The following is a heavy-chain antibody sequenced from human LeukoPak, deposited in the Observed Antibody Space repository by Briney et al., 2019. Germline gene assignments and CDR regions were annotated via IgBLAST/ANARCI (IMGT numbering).Heavy chain of an antibody. CDR1: GYTFTSYW. Sequence: AASLQISSKGSGYTFTSYWIGWVRQMPGKALEWMGIIYPGDSDTRYSPSFQGQVIISADKSISTAYLQWSSLKASDTAIYYCARRRSYSSSSNWFDPWGQGTLVTVSS. CDR3: ARRRSYSSSSNWFDP. CDR2: IYPGDSDT. D-gene: IGHD6-6*01. V-gene: IGHV5-51*01. J-gene: IGHJ5*02.